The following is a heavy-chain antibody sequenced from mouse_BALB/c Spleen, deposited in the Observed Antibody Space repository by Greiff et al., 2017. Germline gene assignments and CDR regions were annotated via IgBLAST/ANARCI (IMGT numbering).Heavy chain of an antibody. CDR3: NAFPTGSWRGFAY. D-gene: IGHD4-1*02. CDR1: GFNIKDYY. V-gene: IGHV14-4*02. Sequence: EVKLQESGAELVRSGASVKLSCTASGFNIKDYYMHWVKQRPEQGLEWIGWIDPENGDTEYAPKFQGKATMTADTSSNTAYLQLSSLTSEDTAVYYCNAFPTGSWRGFAYWGQGTLVTVSA. J-gene: IGHJ3*01. CDR2: IDPENGDT.